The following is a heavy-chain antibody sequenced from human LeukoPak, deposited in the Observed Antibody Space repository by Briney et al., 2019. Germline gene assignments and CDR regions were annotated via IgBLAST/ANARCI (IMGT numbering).Heavy chain of an antibody. Sequence: SETLSLTCAVYGGSFSGYYWSWIRQPPGKGLEWIGEIIYTGSTNYNLSLKSRVTISVDTSKNRFSLRLSSVTAADTAVYYCARGLKVGVVAATNYFDYWGQGTLV. D-gene: IGHD2-15*01. V-gene: IGHV4-34*01. CDR1: GGSFSGYY. CDR2: IIYTGST. J-gene: IGHJ4*02. CDR3: ARGLKVGVVAATNYFDY.